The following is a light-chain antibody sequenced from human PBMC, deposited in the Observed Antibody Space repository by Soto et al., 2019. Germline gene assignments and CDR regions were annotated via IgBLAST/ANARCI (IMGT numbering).Light chain of an antibody. CDR3: QQYNEWPLT. CDR2: GAY. J-gene: IGKJ4*01. Sequence: ETVMTQSPATLSVSPGERATLSCGASQSVSTNLAWYQQKPGQVPRLLIYGAYTRASDIPARFSGSGSGTEFTLTLSSLQSEDFAVYYCQQYNEWPLTFGGGTKVEIE. CDR1: QSVSTN. V-gene: IGKV3-15*01.